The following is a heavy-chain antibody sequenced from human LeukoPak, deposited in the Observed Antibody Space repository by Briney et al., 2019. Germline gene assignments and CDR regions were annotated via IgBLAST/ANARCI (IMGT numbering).Heavy chain of an antibody. Sequence: ASVKVSCKASGYTFTGYYMHWVRQAPGQGLEWMGWINPNSGGTNYAQKFQGRVTMTRDTSISTAYMELSRLGSGDTAVYYCASHYSSSFGRREPFDPWGQGTLVTVSS. V-gene: IGHV1-2*02. CDR3: ASHYSSSFGRREPFDP. J-gene: IGHJ5*02. D-gene: IGHD6-13*01. CDR1: GYTFTGYY. CDR2: INPNSGGT.